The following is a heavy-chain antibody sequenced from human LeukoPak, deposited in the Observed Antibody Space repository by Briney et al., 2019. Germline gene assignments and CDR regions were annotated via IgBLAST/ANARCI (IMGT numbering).Heavy chain of an antibody. V-gene: IGHV3-21*01. CDR2: ISGRSSHI. J-gene: IGHJ1*01. CDR1: GFSFIDYD. CDR3: GRAFPPLRTSSAGDL. Sequence: GGSLRLSCSASGFSFIDYDMNWVRQAPGKGLEWVSAISGRSSHIYYGESVKGRFTISRDNAKNSLYLQMDSLGVEDTAVYYCGRAFPPLRTSSAGDLWGQGTLVIVSS. D-gene: IGHD3-16*01.